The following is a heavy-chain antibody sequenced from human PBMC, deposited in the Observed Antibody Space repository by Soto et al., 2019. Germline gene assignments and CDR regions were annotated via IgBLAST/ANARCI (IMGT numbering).Heavy chain of an antibody. CDR1: GFTFSSFA. D-gene: IGHD6-19*01. J-gene: IGHJ6*02. V-gene: IGHV3-23*01. CDR3: AKVGGYSSGRRVTTGYYGMDV. Sequence: GGSLRLPFAASGFTFSSFARSWFRRAPGKGWDWVSAFSGSGGSKNYADSVKGRFTISRDNSKNTLYLQMNSLRAEDTAVYYCAKVGGYSSGRRVTTGYYGMDVWGQGTTVTVSS. CDR2: FSGSGGSK.